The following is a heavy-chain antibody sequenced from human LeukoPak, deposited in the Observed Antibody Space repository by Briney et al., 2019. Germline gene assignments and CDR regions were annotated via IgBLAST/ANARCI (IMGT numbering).Heavy chain of an antibody. J-gene: IGHJ4*02. V-gene: IGHV1-69*13. CDR2: IIPIFGTA. CDR3: ARGGWAPQQLITGGFDY. Sequence: GASVKVSCKASGGTFSSYAISWVRQAPGQGLEWMGGIIPIFGTANYAQKFQGRVTITVDESTSTAYMELSSLRSEDTAVYYCARGGWAPQQLITGGFDYWGQGTLVTVSS. D-gene: IGHD6-13*01. CDR1: GGTFSSYA.